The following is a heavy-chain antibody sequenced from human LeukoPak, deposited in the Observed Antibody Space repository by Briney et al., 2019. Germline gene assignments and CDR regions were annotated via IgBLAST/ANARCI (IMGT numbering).Heavy chain of an antibody. CDR2: IYYSGST. V-gene: IGHV4-59*08. J-gene: IGHJ6*02. D-gene: IGHD3-3*01. Sequence: SETLSLTCTVSGGSISSYYWSWIRQPPGKGLEWIGYIYYSGSTNYNPSLKSRVTISVDTSKNQFSLKLSSVTAADTAVYYCARLKYYGFWSGSNYYYYGMDVWGQGTTVTVSS. CDR1: GGSISSYY. CDR3: ARLKYYGFWSGSNYYYYGMDV.